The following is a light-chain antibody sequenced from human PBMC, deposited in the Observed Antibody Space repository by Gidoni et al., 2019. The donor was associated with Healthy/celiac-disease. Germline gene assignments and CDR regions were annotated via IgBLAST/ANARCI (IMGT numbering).Light chain of an antibody. CDR1: QCISNY. CDR2: AAS. J-gene: IGKJ4*01. V-gene: IGKV1-27*01. Sequence: DIQMTQSPSSLSASVGDRVTITCRASQCISNYLAWYQQKPGKVPKLLIYAASTLQSGVPSRFSGSGSGTDFTLTISSLQPEDVATYYCQKYNSASSTFGGGTKVEIK. CDR3: QKYNSASST.